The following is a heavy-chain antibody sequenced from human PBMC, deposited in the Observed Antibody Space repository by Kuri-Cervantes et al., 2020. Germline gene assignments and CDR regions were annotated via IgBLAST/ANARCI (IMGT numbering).Heavy chain of an antibody. D-gene: IGHD5-18*01. CDR1: GFTFSRYG. CDR3: ARDWGYSYGNRGYFDY. J-gene: IGHJ4*02. V-gene: IGHV3-21*01. CDR2: ISSSSSYI. Sequence: GESLKISCAASGFTFSRYGIHWVRQAPGKGLEWVSSISSSSSYIYYADSVKGRFTISRDNAKNSLYLQMNSLRAEDTAVYYCARDWGYSYGNRGYFDYWGQGTLVTVSS.